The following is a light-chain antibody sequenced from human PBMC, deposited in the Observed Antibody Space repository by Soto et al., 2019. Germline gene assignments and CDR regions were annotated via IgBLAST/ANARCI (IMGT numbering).Light chain of an antibody. J-gene: IGKJ1*01. CDR1: QSASSSY. CDR2: GAS. Sequence: EIVLTQSPGTLSLSPVERATLSCRASQSASSSYLAWYQQKPGQAPRLLIYGASSRATGIPDRFSGSGSGTDFTLSISRLEPEDFAVYYCQQYSSLWTFGQGTKVDI. V-gene: IGKV3-20*01. CDR3: QQYSSLWT.